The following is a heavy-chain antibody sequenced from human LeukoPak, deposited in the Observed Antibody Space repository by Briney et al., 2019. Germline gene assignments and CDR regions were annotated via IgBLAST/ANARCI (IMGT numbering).Heavy chain of an antibody. V-gene: IGHV3-30*03. CDR2: ISYDGSNK. CDR1: GFTFSSYG. J-gene: IGHJ4*02. CDR3: ARPALSYGSGQN. D-gene: IGHD3-10*01. Sequence: GRSLRLSCAASGFTFSSYGMHWVRQAPGKGLEWVAVISYDGSNKYYADSVKGRFTISRDNAKNSLYLQMNSLRAEDTAVYYCARPALSYGSGQNWGQGTLVTVSS.